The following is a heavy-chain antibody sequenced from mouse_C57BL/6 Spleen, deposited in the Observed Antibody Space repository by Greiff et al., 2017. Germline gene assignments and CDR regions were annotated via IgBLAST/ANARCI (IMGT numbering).Heavy chain of an antibody. V-gene: IGHV5-4*01. CDR1: GFTFSSYA. D-gene: IGHD3-1*01. J-gene: IGHJ3*01. Sequence: EVKLMESGGGLVKPGGSLKLSCAASGFTFSSYAMSWVRQTPEKRLEWVATISDGGSYTYYPDNVKGRFTISRDNAKNNLYLQMSHLKSEDTAMYYCARDGARATAWVAYWGQGTLVTVSA. CDR3: ARDGARATAWVAY. CDR2: ISDGGSYT.